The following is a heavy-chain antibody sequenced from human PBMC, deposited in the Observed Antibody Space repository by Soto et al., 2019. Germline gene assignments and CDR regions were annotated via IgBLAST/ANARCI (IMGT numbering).Heavy chain of an antibody. CDR1: GYTFNTYY. CDR3: ARGGHIAVVTASFDY. V-gene: IGHV1-46*02. J-gene: IGHJ4*02. Sequence: QVQLVQSGAEVKKPGASVKVSCKPSGYTFNTYYLHWVRQAPGQALEWMGVIHPSGGGTTYAQKFLGRVTVTRATSTSTVFMELSSLRSDDTAVYYCARGGHIAVVTASFDYWGQGTLVTVSS. CDR2: IHPSGGGT. D-gene: IGHD2-21*02.